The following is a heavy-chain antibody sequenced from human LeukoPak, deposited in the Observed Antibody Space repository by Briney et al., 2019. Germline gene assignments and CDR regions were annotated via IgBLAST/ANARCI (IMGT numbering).Heavy chain of an antibody. Sequence: SETLSLTCTVSGGSISSYYWSWIRHPPGKGLEWIGEIYHSGSTNYNPSLKSRVTISVDKSKNQFSLKLSSVTAADTAVYYCALSSRSDILTGYYSGDAFDIWGQGTMVTVSS. J-gene: IGHJ3*02. CDR1: GGSISSYY. CDR2: IYHSGST. CDR3: ALSSRSDILTGYYSGDAFDI. D-gene: IGHD3-9*01. V-gene: IGHV4-59*12.